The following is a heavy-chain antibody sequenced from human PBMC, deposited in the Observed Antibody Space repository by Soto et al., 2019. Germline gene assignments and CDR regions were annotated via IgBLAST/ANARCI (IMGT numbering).Heavy chain of an antibody. V-gene: IGHV3-23*01. CDR3: AKDPRIMITFGGVIGPFDY. Sequence: GGSLRLSCAASGFTFSSYAMSWVRQAPGKGLEWVSAISGSGGSTYYADSVKGRFTISRDNSKNTLYLQMNSLRAEDTAVYYCAKDPRIMITFGGVIGPFDYWGQGTLVTVSS. D-gene: IGHD3-16*02. CDR2: ISGSGGST. CDR1: GFTFSSYA. J-gene: IGHJ4*02.